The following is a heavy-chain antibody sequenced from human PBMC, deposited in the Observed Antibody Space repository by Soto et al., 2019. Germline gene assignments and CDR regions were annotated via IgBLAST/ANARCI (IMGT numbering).Heavy chain of an antibody. CDR2: IYYRGST. D-gene: IGHD3-22*01. CDR3: VSDYDSGGYIGY. Sequence: QVQLHESGPGLVRPSQTLSLTCNVSGGSIGTADYYWSWIRQPPGKGLEWIGYIYYRGSTYYNPSLESRVAISIDTSKNQFSLNLTSVTAADTAVYYCVSDYDSGGYIGYWGQGTLVTVSS. CDR1: GGSIGTADYY. J-gene: IGHJ4*02. V-gene: IGHV4-30-4*01.